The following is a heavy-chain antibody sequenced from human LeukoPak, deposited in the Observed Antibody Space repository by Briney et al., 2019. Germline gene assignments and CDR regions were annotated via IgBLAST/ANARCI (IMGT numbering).Heavy chain of an antibody. Sequence: GESLKISCKGSGYSFTSYWIGWVRQMPGKGLEWMGIIYPGDSDTRYSPSFQGQVTISADKSISTTYLQWSSLKASDTAMYYCARLYYDFWSGYYRGNNWFDPWGQGTLATVSS. D-gene: IGHD3-3*01. CDR2: IYPGDSDT. CDR1: GYSFTSYW. J-gene: IGHJ5*02. CDR3: ARLYYDFWSGYYRGNNWFDP. V-gene: IGHV5-51*01.